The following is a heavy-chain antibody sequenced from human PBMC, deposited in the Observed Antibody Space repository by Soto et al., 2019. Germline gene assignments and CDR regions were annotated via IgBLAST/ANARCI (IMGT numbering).Heavy chain of an antibody. Sequence: GGSLRLSCAASGFTFSSYGMSWVRQAPGKGLEWVSAISGSGGSTYYTDSVKGRFTISRDNSKNTLYLQMNSLRAEDTAVYYCASRRIAAAGTRFDPWGQGTLVTVSS. J-gene: IGHJ5*02. D-gene: IGHD6-13*01. V-gene: IGHV3-23*01. CDR2: ISGSGGST. CDR1: GFTFSSYG. CDR3: ASRRIAAAGTRFDP.